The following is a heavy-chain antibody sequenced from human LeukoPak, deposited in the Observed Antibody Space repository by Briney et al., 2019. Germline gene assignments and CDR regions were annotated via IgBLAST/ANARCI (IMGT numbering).Heavy chain of an antibody. CDR3: AKDARRTSGWYFFDY. Sequence: GGSLRLSCAASGFAFSGQAMGWVRQAPGKGLEWVSVISDSGSITYYADSVKGRFTISRDNSKNTLFLQMNSLRAEDTAVYYCAKDARRTSGWYFFDYWGQGILVTVSS. V-gene: IGHV3-23*01. CDR2: ISDSGSIT. D-gene: IGHD6-19*01. CDR1: GFAFSGQA. J-gene: IGHJ4*02.